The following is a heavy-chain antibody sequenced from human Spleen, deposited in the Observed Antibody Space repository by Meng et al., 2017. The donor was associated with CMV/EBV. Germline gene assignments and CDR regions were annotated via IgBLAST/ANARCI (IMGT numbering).Heavy chain of an antibody. CDR2: IRFDGINK. J-gene: IGHJ4*02. V-gene: IGHV3-33*08. CDR1: GFTFSSYS. D-gene: IGHD3-22*01. Sequence: GESLKISCAASGFTFSSYSMNWVRQAPGKGLEWVSLIRFDGINKYYADSVRGRFTISRDDSKNTLYLQMNSLRAEDTAVYYCARESGGYDSSGPADFWGQGTLVTVSS. CDR3: ARESGGYDSSGPADF.